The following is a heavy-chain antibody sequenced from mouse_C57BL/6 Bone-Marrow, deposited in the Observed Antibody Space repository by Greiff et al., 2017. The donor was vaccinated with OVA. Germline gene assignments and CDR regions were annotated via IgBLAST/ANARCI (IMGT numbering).Heavy chain of an antibody. J-gene: IGHJ2*01. D-gene: IGHD1-1*01. Sequence: QVQLQQPGAELVMPGASVKLSCKASGYTFTSYWMHWVKQRPGQGLEWIGEIDPSDSYTNYNQKFKGKSTLTVDKSSSTAYMKLSSLTSEDSAVYYCAREGANYYGSSLYYFDYWGQGTTLTVSS. CDR3: AREGANYYGSSLYYFDY. CDR1: GYTFTSYW. CDR2: IDPSDSYT. V-gene: IGHV1-69*01.